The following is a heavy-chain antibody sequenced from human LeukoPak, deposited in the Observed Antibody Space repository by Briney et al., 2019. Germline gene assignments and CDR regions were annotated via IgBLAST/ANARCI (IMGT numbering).Heavy chain of an antibody. CDR2: SSGSGVIT. CDR3: AKAQARNSDYVGHFDY. CDR1: GFTFTSYA. Sequence: QSGGSLRLSCVASGFTFTSYAMSWVRQAPGRGLEWVSGSSGSGVITYHADSVKGRFTISRDNSKTTLYLQMNSLRAEDTAVYYCAKAQARNSDYVGHFDYWGQGTLVTVSS. J-gene: IGHJ4*02. V-gene: IGHV3-23*01. D-gene: IGHD4-11*01.